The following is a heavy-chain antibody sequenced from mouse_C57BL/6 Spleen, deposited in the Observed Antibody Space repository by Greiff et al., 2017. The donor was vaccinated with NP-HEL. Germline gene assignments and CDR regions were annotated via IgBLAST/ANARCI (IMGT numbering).Heavy chain of an antibody. CDR2: ISDGGSYT. D-gene: IGHD1-1*02. CDR1: GFTFSSYA. V-gene: IGHV5-4*01. CDR3: ARERWYDY. J-gene: IGHJ2*01. Sequence: EVQLVESGGGLVKPGGSLKLSCAASGFTFSSYAMSWVRQTPEQRLEWVATISDGGSYTYYPDNVKGRFTISRDNAKNNLYLQMSHLKSEDTAMYYCARERWYDYWGQGTTLTVSS.